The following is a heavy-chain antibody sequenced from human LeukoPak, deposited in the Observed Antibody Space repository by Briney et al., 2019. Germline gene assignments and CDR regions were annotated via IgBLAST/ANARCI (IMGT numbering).Heavy chain of an antibody. Sequence: KPSETLSLTCTVSGGSISSYYWSWIRQPPGKGLEWIGYIYYSGSTNYNPSLKSRVTISVDTSKNQFSLKLISVTAADTAVYYCARDRFGGYGAFDIWGQGTMVTVSS. V-gene: IGHV4-59*01. D-gene: IGHD3-22*01. CDR3: ARDRFGGYGAFDI. CDR1: GGSISSYY. J-gene: IGHJ3*02. CDR2: IYYSGST.